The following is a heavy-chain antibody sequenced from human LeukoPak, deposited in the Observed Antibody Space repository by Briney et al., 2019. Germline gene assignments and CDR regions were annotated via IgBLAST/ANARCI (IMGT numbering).Heavy chain of an antibody. J-gene: IGHJ4*02. D-gene: IGHD4-17*01. CDR1: GLIFSRYR. V-gene: IGHV3-7*01. CDR2: IALDINER. Sequence: GGSLRLSCVVSGLIFSRYRMTGVRQAPGKGLEWVATIALDINERYYVDSVEGRFTISRDNAKNSVYLQMHSLRAEGTAVSYCARSEYTVTTWSMEYWGQGTLVTVSS. CDR3: ARSEYTVTTWSMEY.